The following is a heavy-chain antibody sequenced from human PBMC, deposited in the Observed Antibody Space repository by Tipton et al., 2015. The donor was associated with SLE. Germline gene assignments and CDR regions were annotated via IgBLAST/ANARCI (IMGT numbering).Heavy chain of an antibody. J-gene: IGHJ3*02. CDR1: GGSFSTDY. CDR3: ASLNQQLVVFEI. Sequence: TLSLTCSVYGGSFSTDYWSWIRRPPGRGLEWIGEIHQSGRVKYNPSLKSRITISVDTSTNQFSLKLSSVTAADTAVYYCASLNQQLVVFEIWGQGTMVTVSS. V-gene: IGHV4-34*01. CDR2: IHQSGRV. D-gene: IGHD2-8*02.